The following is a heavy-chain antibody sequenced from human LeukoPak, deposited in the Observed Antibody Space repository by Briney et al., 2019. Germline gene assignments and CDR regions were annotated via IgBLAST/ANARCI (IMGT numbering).Heavy chain of an antibody. V-gene: IGHV4-38-2*02. CDR3: ARGRGNGYNFDY. D-gene: IGHD5-24*01. CDR1: GYSISSGYY. Sequence: SETLSLTCTVSGYSISSGYYWGWIRQPPGKGLEWIGSIYHSESTYYNPSLKSRVTISVDTSKNQFSLKLSSVTAADTAVYYCARGRGNGYNFDYWGQGTLVTVSS. J-gene: IGHJ4*02. CDR2: IYHSEST.